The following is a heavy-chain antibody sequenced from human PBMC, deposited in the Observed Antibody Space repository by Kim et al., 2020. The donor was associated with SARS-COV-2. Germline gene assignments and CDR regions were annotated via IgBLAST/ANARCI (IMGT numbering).Heavy chain of an antibody. CDR3: ARDMDPTAYDY. Sequence: ASVKVSCKAYGYTFKSYPIHWLRQAPGQRPEWMGWVNAANDETQYSQKFQGRVTITRDTSANTAYMELRGLTTKDTAIYYCARDMDPTAYDYWGQGTLVT. D-gene: IGHD4-4*01. J-gene: IGHJ4*02. CDR1: GYTFKSYP. CDR2: VNAANDET. V-gene: IGHV1-3*01.